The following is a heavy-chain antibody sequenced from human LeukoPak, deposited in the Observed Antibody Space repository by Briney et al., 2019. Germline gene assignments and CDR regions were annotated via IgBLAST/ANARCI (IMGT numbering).Heavy chain of an antibody. J-gene: IGHJ4*02. CDR3: AKDDRSSWYYFDY. V-gene: IGHV3-30*02. D-gene: IGHD6-13*01. CDR1: GFTFSSYG. Sequence: PGGSLRLSCAASGFTFSSYGMHWVRQAPGKGLEWVAFIRYDGSNKCYADSVKGRFTISRDNSKNTLYLQMNSLRAEDTAVYYCAKDDRSSWYYFDYWGQGTLVTVSS. CDR2: IRYDGSNK.